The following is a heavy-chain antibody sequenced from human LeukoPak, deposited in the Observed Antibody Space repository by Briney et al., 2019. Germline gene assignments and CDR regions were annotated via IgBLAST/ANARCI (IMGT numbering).Heavy chain of an antibody. Sequence: GGSLRLSCAASGFTFSTFGMHWVRQAPGKGLEWVAHISYDGNNKYYADSVKGRFTISRDNSKNTLYLQMNTLRTEDTAVYYCARDRAKVGYELDYWGQGTLVTVSS. CDR3: ARDRAKVGYELDY. J-gene: IGHJ4*02. V-gene: IGHV3-30*03. CDR1: GFTFSTFG. D-gene: IGHD5-12*01. CDR2: ISYDGNNK.